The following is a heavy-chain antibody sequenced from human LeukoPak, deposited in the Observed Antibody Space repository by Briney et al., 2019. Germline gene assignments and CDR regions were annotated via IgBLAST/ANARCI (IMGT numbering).Heavy chain of an antibody. D-gene: IGHD3-22*01. CDR3: ARDQYDSSGYYYY. Sequence: SVKVSCKASGGTFSSYAISWVRQAPGQGLEWMGRIIPIFGTANYAQKFQGRVTITTDESTSTAYLELSSLRTEDTAVYYCARDQYDSSGYYYYWGQGTLVTVSS. J-gene: IGHJ4*02. CDR1: GGTFSSYA. V-gene: IGHV1-69*05. CDR2: IIPIFGTA.